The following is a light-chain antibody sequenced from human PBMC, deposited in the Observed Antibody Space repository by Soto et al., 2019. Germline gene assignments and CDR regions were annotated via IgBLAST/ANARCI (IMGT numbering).Light chain of an antibody. CDR3: QQANSFPIT. Sequence: DIQITQSPSSVSASVVDRVAITCRASQDVGKWLAWYQQKPGKAPTLLIHGASSLQSGVPPRYSGSGYGTDFTLTISSLQPEDFATYYCQQANSFPITFGQGTRLEIK. CDR1: QDVGKW. V-gene: IGKV1-12*01. CDR2: GAS. J-gene: IGKJ5*01.